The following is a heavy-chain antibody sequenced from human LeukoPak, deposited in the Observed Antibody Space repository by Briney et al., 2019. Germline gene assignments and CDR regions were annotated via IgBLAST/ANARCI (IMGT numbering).Heavy chain of an antibody. D-gene: IGHD1-7*01. CDR2: IYYSGST. CDR1: GDSISGNY. CDR3: AREPGTTAGFDY. V-gene: IGHV4-59*01. J-gene: IGHJ4*02. Sequence: SETLSLTCTVSGDSISGNYWTWIRQPPGKGLEWIGYIYYSGSTNYNPSLKSRVTISVDTSKNQFSLKLSSVTAADTAVYYCAREPGTTAGFDYWGQGTLVTVSS.